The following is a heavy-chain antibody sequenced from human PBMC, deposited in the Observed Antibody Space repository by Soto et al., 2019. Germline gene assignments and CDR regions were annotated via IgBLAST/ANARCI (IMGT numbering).Heavy chain of an antibody. D-gene: IGHD7-27*01. Sequence: PSQTLSLTCAIPGDSVSSISAAWTCIIHSPSRCLEWLGRTYYRSEWYNDYAVSVKSRITIKPDTSRNQFSLQLTSVTPEDTAVYYCAREAWATLTNVYSYGTEVWGQGTAVTVSS. V-gene: IGHV6-1*01. CDR3: AREAWATLTNVYSYGTEV. J-gene: IGHJ6*02. CDR2: TYYRSEWYN. CDR1: GDSVSSISAA.